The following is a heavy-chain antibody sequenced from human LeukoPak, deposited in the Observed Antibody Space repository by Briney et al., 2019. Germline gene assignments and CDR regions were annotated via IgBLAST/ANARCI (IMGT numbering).Heavy chain of an antibody. CDR2: IHTTGGT. V-gene: IGHV4-4*07. Sequence: PSETLSLTCTVSGGSINTHFWSWIRQPAGRGLEWIGRIHTTGGTRYSPSLKSRITMSLDASKNQVTLMLSSVTAADTAVYYCARDLALGYCPSSGCSSPLFDYWGRGSLVTVSS. CDR1: GGSINTHF. D-gene: IGHD2-2*01. CDR3: ARDLALGYCPSSGCSSPLFDY. J-gene: IGHJ4*02.